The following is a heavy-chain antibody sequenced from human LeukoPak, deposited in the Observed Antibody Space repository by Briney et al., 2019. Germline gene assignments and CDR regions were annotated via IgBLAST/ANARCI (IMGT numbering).Heavy chain of an antibody. Sequence: GRSLRLSCAASGFTFSSYAMHWVRQAPGKGLEWVAVISYDGSNKYYADSVKGRFTISRDNSKNTLYLQMNSLRAEDTAVYYCARDGEYSGSSTIDYWGQGTLVTVSS. CDR1: GFTFSSYA. D-gene: IGHD1-26*01. V-gene: IGHV3-30-3*01. J-gene: IGHJ4*02. CDR3: ARDGEYSGSSTIDY. CDR2: ISYDGSNK.